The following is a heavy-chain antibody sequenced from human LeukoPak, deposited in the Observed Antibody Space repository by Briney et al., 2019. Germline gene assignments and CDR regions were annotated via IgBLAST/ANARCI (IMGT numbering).Heavy chain of an antibody. V-gene: IGHV3-30-3*01. CDR2: ISYDGSNK. J-gene: IGHJ4*02. Sequence: GGSLRLSCAASGFTFSSYAMHWVRQAPGKGLEWVAVISYDGSNKYYADSVKGRFTISRDNSKNTLYLQVNSLRAEDTAVYYCARALRPGPRIGNYYFDYWGQGTLVTVSS. D-gene: IGHD1-7*01. CDR1: GFTFSSYA. CDR3: ARALRPGPRIGNYYFDY.